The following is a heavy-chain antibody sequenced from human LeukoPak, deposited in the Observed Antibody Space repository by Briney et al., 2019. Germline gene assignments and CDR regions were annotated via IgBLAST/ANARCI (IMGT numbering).Heavy chain of an antibody. D-gene: IGHD2-2*03. Sequence: PGGPLRLPCAASGFTFSSYSMIWVRQAPGKGLEGVSSISSSSSYIYYADSVKGRFTISRDNAKNSLYLQMNSLRAEDTAVYYCASKAWMNWFDPWGQGTLVTVSS. CDR3: ASKAWMNWFDP. CDR1: GFTFSSYS. J-gene: IGHJ5*02. CDR2: ISSSSSYI. V-gene: IGHV3-21*01.